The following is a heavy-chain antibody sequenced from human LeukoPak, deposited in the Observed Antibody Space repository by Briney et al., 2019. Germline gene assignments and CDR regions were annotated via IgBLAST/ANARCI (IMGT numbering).Heavy chain of an antibody. CDR1: GFTFSSYE. J-gene: IGHJ4*02. D-gene: IGHD4-17*01. Sequence: GGSLRLSCAASGFTFSSYEINWVRQAPGKGLEWVSYISSGGSTVYYADSVKGRFTISRDNAKNSLYLQMSSLRAEDTAVYYCARAFYGDLDYWGQGTMVTVSS. V-gene: IGHV3-48*03. CDR3: ARAFYGDLDY. CDR2: ISSGGSTV.